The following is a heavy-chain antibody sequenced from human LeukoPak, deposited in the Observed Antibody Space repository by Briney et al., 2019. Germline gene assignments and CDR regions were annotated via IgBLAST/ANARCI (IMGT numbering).Heavy chain of an antibody. V-gene: IGHV3-48*01. CDR1: GFTFSTYS. D-gene: IGHD6-19*01. J-gene: IGHJ4*02. CDR2: ISSSSTAI. CDR3: VKVNSAWSGGTYYFDY. Sequence: GGSLRLSCAASGFTFSTYSMNWVRQAPGKGLEWISYISSSSTAIYYADSVKGRFTISRDNSKNTLSLQMNSLRAEDTAVYYCVKVNSAWSGGTYYFDYWGQGTLVTVSS.